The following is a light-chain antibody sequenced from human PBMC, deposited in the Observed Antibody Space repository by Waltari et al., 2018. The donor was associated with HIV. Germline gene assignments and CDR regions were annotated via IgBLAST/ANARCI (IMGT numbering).Light chain of an antibody. CDR1: SSDVGSYNL. CDR3: CSYAGSSTSVV. CDR2: EGS. J-gene: IGLJ2*01. V-gene: IGLV2-23*01. Sequence: QSALTQPASVSGSPGQSITIPCTGTSSDVGSYNLVSWYQQQPGKAPKLMIYEGSKRPSGVSNRFSGSKSGNTASLTISGLQAEDEADYYCCSYAGSSTSVVFGGGTKLTVL.